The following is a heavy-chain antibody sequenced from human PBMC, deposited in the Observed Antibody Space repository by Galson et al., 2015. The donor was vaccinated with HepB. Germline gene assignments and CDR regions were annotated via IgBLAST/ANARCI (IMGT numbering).Heavy chain of an antibody. V-gene: IGHV1-18*04. CDR1: GYTFTSYG. J-gene: IGHJ1*01. Sequence: SVKVSCKASGYTFTSYGISWVRQAPGQGLEWMGWISAYNGNTNYAQKLQGRVTMTTDTSTSTAYMELRSLRSDDTAVYYCARGPALGDYVWGSYRYTGHFQHWGQGTLVTVSS. D-gene: IGHD3-16*02. CDR3: ARGPALGDYVWGSYRYTGHFQH. CDR2: ISAYNGNT.